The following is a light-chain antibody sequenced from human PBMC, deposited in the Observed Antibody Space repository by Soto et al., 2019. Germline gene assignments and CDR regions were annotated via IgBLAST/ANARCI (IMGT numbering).Light chain of an antibody. J-gene: IGKJ3*01. CDR2: YAS. CDR1: QNVHSN. V-gene: IGKV3-15*01. Sequence: EVVMTQSPATLSVSPGERATLSCRASQNVHSNIAWYQQKPGQAPRLLISYASTRATGIPARFIGSGSGTEFTLTISSLQSEDFGVYYCQHYSNWPPTFGPGTKVESK. CDR3: QHYSNWPPT.